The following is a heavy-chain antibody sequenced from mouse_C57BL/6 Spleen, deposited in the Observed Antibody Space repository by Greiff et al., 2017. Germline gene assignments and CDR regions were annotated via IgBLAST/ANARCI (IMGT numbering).Heavy chain of an antibody. Sequence: QVQLKESGAELVKPGASVKLSCKASGYTFTEYTIHWVKQRSGQGLEWIGWFYPGSGSIKYNEKFKDKATLTADKSSSTVYMELSRLTSEDAAVYFCAGHGREGGATMVTSWLAYWGQGTLVTVSA. CDR2: FYPGSGSI. CDR1: GYTFTEYT. CDR3: AGHGREGGATMVTSWLAY. J-gene: IGHJ3*01. D-gene: IGHD2-2*01. V-gene: IGHV1-62-2*01.